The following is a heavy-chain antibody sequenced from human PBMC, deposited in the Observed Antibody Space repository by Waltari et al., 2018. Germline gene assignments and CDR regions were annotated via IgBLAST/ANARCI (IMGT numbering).Heavy chain of an antibody. CDR2: MSKSDDTT. Sequence: EMHLLESGGSLAQPGESLRLSCAASGFPFSEDARAWVRQATGKGLEWVSTMSKSDDTTYYAESVKGRFTISRDNSKSTLFLQMNSLRADDTAIYYCAKELERKPYYYYGWDVWGQGTTVTVSS. D-gene: IGHD1-1*01. J-gene: IGHJ6*02. V-gene: IGHV3-23*01. CDR3: AKELERKPYYYYGWDV. CDR1: GFPFSEDA.